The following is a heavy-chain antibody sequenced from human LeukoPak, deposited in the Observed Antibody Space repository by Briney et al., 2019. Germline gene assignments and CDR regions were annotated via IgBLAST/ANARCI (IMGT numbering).Heavy chain of an antibody. D-gene: IGHD3-16*01. CDR1: DGSISSNY. J-gene: IGHJ4*02. CDR3: AGGGLVRGTGTVYPDY. CDR2: IHHSGST. Sequence: SETLSLTCTVSDGSISSNYWNWIRQPPGKGLEWIAYIHHSGSTNYNPSLKSRVTLSVDMSKNQFSLKLTSVTAADTAVYYCAGGGLVRGTGTVYPDYWGQGTLVTVSS. V-gene: IGHV4-59*08.